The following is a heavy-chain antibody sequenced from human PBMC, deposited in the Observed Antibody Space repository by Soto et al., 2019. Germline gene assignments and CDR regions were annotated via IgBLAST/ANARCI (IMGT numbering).Heavy chain of an antibody. CDR2: ISAYNGNT. CDR1: GYTFTSYG. J-gene: IGHJ5*02. CDR3: ARAWSGLHGSGRENWFDP. Sequence: QVQLVQSGAEVKKPGASVKVSCKASGYTFTSYGISWVRQAPGQGLEWMGWISAYNGNTNYAQKLQGRVTMTTDTATSTAYMELRSLRSDDTAVYYCARAWSGLHGSGRENWFDPWGQGTLVTVSS. V-gene: IGHV1-18*01. D-gene: IGHD3-10*01.